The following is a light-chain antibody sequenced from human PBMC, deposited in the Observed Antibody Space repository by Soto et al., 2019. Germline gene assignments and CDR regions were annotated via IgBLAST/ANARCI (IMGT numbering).Light chain of an antibody. J-gene: IGKJ4*01. Sequence: DIQMTQSPSSLSASVGDRVTITCQASQDIRNYLNWYQQKPGKAPNLLIYDASNLRAGVPSRFRGSGSATEFISTISSLKPEDIATYYCQHYEHLRPLSFGGGTKVEIK. V-gene: IGKV1-33*01. CDR1: QDIRNY. CDR2: DAS. CDR3: QHYEHLRPLS.